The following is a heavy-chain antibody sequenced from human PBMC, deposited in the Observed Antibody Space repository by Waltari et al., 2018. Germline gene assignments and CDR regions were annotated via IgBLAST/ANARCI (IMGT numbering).Heavy chain of an antibody. D-gene: IGHD7-27*01. V-gene: IGHV1-8*03. CDR1: GGTFSSYA. Sequence: QVQLVQSGAEVKKPGSSVKVSCKASGGTFSSYAISWVRQAPGQGLEWMGWMNPNSGNTGYAQKFQGRVTITRNTSISTAYMELSSLRSEDTAVYYCARARPGDRIDYWGQGTLVTVSS. CDR2: MNPNSGNT. J-gene: IGHJ4*02. CDR3: ARARPGDRIDY.